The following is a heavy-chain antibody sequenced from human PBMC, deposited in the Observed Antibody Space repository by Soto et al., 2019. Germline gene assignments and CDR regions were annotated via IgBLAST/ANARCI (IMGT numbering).Heavy chain of an antibody. CDR3: VRESGGYPDY. D-gene: IGHD1-26*01. J-gene: IGHJ4*02. V-gene: IGHV3-21*01. CDR1: GFTFSTYS. Sequence: EVQLVESGGGLVKPGESLRLSCEASGFTFSTYSMNWVRQAPGKGLEWVSSIDSNIDYTYYANSLKGRFTISRDNAKNSLYLQMNSLRAEDTAVYYCVRESGGYPDYWGQGTLVTVSS. CDR2: IDSNIDYT.